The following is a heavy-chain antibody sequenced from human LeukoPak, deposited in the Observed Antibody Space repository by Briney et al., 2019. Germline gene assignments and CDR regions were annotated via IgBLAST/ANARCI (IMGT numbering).Heavy chain of an antibody. CDR2: ISGGGGST. J-gene: IGHJ6*02. V-gene: IGHV3-23*01. CDR1: GFTFSSYA. CDR3: AKKAPGPYGSGSYYPPYGMDV. D-gene: IGHD3-10*01. Sequence: GGSLRLSCAASGFTFSSYAMSWVRQAPGKGLEWVSAISGGGGSTYYADSVKGRFTISRDNSKNTLYLQMNSLRAEDTAVYYCAKKAPGPYGSGSYYPPYGMDVWGQGTTVTVSS.